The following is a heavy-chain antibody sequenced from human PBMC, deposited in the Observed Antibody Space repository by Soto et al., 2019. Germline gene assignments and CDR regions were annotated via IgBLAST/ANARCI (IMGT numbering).Heavy chain of an antibody. CDR3: ASSGYCSGGSCSYPQYYYYGMDV. D-gene: IGHD2-15*01. J-gene: IGHJ6*02. CDR1: GGTFSSYA. CDR2: IIPIFGTA. Sequence: QVQLVRSGAEVKKPGSSVKVSCKASGGTFSSYAISWVRQAPGQGLEWMGGIIPIFGTANYAQKFQGRVTITADESTSTAYMELSSLRSEDTAVYYCASSGYCSGGSCSYPQYYYYGMDVWGQGTTVTVSS. V-gene: IGHV1-69*12.